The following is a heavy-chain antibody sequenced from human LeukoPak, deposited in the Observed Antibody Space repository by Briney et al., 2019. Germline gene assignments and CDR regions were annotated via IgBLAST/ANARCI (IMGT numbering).Heavy chain of an antibody. J-gene: IGHJ3*02. D-gene: IGHD5-24*01. Sequence: ASVKVSCKASGYTFTSYGISWVRQAPGQGLEWMGWISAYNGNTNYAQKLQGRVTMTTDTSTSTAYMELRSLRSDDTAVYYCARDRDGYRQFDAFDIWGQGTMVTVSS. CDR3: ARDRDGYRQFDAFDI. CDR1: GYTFTSYG. CDR2: ISAYNGNT. V-gene: IGHV1-18*01.